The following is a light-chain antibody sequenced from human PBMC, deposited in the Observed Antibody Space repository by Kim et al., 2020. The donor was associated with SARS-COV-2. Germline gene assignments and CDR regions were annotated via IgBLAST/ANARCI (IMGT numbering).Light chain of an antibody. CDR1: SGDVGGYDY. V-gene: IGLV2-14*01. CDR3: GAYTSSSTWV. J-gene: IGLJ3*02. CDR2: DVN. Sequence: QSVLTQPASVSGSPGQSISISCTGTSGDVGGYDYVSWYQQHPGKVPKVIIFDVNKRPSGVSGRFSGSKSGSTASLTISGLQTDDEAYYYCGAYTSSSTWVFGGGTKLTVL.